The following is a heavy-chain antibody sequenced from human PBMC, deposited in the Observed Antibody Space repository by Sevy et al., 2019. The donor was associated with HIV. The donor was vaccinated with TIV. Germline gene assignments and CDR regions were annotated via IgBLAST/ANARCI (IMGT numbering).Heavy chain of an antibody. V-gene: IGHV1-2*02. CDR1: GYTFTGYY. D-gene: IGHD6-6*01. J-gene: IGHJ4*02. CDR3: ARVDPQYSSPFDY. Sequence: ASVKVSCKASGYTFTGYYMHWVRQAPGQGLEWMGWINPNSGGTNYAQKFQGRVTMTRDTSISTAYMELSRLRSDDTAVYYCARVDPQYSSPFDYWGQGTLVTVSS. CDR2: INPNSGGT.